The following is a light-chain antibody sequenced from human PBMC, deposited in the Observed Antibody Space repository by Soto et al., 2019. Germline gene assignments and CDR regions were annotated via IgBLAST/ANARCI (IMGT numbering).Light chain of an antibody. Sequence: EITLTQSPGTLSLSPGERATLSCRASQSVSDYLAWYQQKAGQPPRVLIYGASNRATDIPARFSGSGSGTDFTLTISRLEPEDSAAYYCQQRSKLPRTFGGGTKVDIK. CDR3: QQRSKLPRT. CDR2: GAS. V-gene: IGKV3-11*01. CDR1: QSVSDY. J-gene: IGKJ4*01.